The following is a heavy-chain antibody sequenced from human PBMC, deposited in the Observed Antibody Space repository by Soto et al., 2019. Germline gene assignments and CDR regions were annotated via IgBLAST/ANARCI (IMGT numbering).Heavy chain of an antibody. Sequence: SETLSLTCTVSGDSIRSGIYYWGWIRQPPGKGLEWIGSAYYSGMTHYGPSLRGRVTISVDTSKNQLSLKLTSMTAADTAVYYCARDMHAGFTHYFDPWGQGTLVTVSS. CDR1: GDSIRSGIYY. V-gene: IGHV4-39*07. J-gene: IGHJ5*02. CDR3: ARDMHAGFTHYFDP. D-gene: IGHD1-26*01. CDR2: AYYSGMT.